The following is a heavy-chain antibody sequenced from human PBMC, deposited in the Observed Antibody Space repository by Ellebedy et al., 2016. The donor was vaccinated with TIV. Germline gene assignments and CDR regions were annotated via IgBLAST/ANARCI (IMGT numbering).Heavy chain of an antibody. D-gene: IGHD4-17*01. CDR1: GYTLTELS. V-gene: IGHV1-24*01. J-gene: IGHJ5*02. CDR2: FDPEDGET. CDR3: ATHPPTVTRADWFDP. Sequence: ASVKVSCXVSGYTLTELSMHWVRQAPGKGLEWMGGFDPEDGETIYAQKFQGRVTMTEDTSTDTAYMELSSLRSEDTAVYYCATHPPTVTRADWFDPWGQGTLVTVSS.